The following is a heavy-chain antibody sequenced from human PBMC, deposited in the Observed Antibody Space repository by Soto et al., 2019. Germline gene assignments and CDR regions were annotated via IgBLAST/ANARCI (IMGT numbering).Heavy chain of an antibody. D-gene: IGHD2-15*01. J-gene: IGHJ4*02. CDR3: ARTYCSGGSCYSGSPSHFDY. V-gene: IGHV4-39*01. Sequence: SETLSLTCTVSGGSISSSSYYWGWIRQPPGKGLEWIGSIYYSGSTYYNPSLKSRVTISVDTSKNQFSLKLSSVTAADTAVYYCARTYCSGGSCYSGSPSHFDYWGQGILVTVSS. CDR2: IYYSGST. CDR1: GGSISSSSYY.